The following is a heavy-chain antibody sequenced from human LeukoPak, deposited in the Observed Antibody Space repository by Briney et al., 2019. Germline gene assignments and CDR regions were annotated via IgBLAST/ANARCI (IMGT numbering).Heavy chain of an antibody. CDR2: LSGSGGST. J-gene: IGHJ4*02. CDR1: GFIFSSYA. V-gene: IGHV3-23*01. Sequence: GGSLRLSCVFSGFIFSSYAMSWVRQAPGKGLEWVSSLSGSGGSTYYADSVKGRFTISRDNSKNTLYLQMNSLRVEDTAVYYCAKDPHTGYSFAYWGQGTLVTVSS. D-gene: IGHD5-18*01. CDR3: AKDPHTGYSFAY.